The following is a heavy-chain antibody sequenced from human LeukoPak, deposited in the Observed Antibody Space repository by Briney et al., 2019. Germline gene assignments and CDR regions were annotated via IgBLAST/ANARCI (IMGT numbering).Heavy chain of an antibody. CDR2: IYYSGST. Sequence: SQTLSLTCAVSGGSISSGGYYWSWIRQPPGKGLEWIGYIYYSGSTNYNPSLKSRVTISVDTSKNQFSLKLSSVTAADTAVYYCAREKGSSGWRLHDAFDIWGQGTMVTVSS. CDR1: GGSISSGGYY. D-gene: IGHD6-19*01. J-gene: IGHJ3*02. CDR3: AREKGSSGWRLHDAFDI. V-gene: IGHV4-61*08.